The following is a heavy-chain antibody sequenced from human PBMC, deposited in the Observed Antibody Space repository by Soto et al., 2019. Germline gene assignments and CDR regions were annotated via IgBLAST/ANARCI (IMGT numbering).Heavy chain of an antibody. CDR1: GYTFTSYG. D-gene: IGHD6-19*01. V-gene: IGHV1-18*01. CDR2: ISAYIGNT. CDR3: AREAGAVAGWTQWAGYSENKNWFDP. J-gene: IGHJ5*02. Sequence: QVQLVQSGAEVKKPGASVKVSCKASGYTFTSYGISWVRQAPGQGLEWMGWISAYIGNTNYAQKLQGRVTMTTDTATSTAYMELRSLRSDDTAVYYCAREAGAVAGWTQWAGYSENKNWFDPWGQGTLVTVSS.